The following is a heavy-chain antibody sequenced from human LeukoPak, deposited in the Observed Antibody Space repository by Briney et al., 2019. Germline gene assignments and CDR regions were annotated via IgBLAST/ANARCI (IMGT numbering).Heavy chain of an antibody. D-gene: IGHD2-2*01. CDR1: GYTFTSYG. CDR3: ARDLWALGCCSSTSCSWGDAFDI. J-gene: IGHJ3*02. CDR2: ISAYNGNT. V-gene: IGHV1-18*01. Sequence: ASVKVSCKASGYTFTSYGISWVRQAPGQGLEWMGWISAYNGNTNYAQKLQGRVTMTTDTSTSTAYMELRSLRSDDTAVYYCARDLWALGCCSSTSCSWGDAFDIWGQGTMVTVSS.